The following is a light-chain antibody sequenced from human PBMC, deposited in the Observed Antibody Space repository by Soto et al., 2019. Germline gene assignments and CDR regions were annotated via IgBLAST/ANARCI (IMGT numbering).Light chain of an antibody. J-gene: IGKJ1*01. V-gene: IGKV3-15*01. CDR3: QQYNNWT. CDR2: GAS. CDR1: QGIGNA. Sequence: MTQSPSSLSASVGDRVTISCRASQGIGNALGWYQQKPGQAPRLLIYGASTRATGIPARFSGSGSGTEFTLTISSLQSEDFAVYYCQQYNNWTFGQGTKVEIK.